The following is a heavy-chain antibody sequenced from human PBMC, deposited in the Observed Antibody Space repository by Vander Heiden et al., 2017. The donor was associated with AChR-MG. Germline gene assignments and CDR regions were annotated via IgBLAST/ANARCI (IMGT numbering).Heavy chain of an antibody. CDR2: MNPNSGNT. Sequence: QVQLVQSGAEVKKPGASVKVACKASGYTFTRYDINWVRQATGQGLEWMGWMNPNSGNTGYAQKFQGRVTMTRNTSISTAYMELSSLRSEDTAVYYCARAMHTQYYYYYGMDVWGQGTTVTVSS. CDR3: ARAMHTQYYYYYGMDV. D-gene: IGHD2-2*02. J-gene: IGHJ6*02. CDR1: GYTFTRYD. V-gene: IGHV1-8*01.